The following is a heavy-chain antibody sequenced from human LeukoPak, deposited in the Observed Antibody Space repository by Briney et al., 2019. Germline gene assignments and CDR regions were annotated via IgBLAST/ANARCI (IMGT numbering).Heavy chain of an antibody. Sequence: ASVKVSCKASGYTFTSYDINWVRQATGQGLEWMGWMNPNSGNTGYAQKFQGKVTMTRNTSISTAYMELSSLRSEDTAVYYCARGSGSGRGDAFDIWGQGTMVTVSS. J-gene: IGHJ3*02. CDR3: ARGSGSGRGDAFDI. CDR1: GYTFTSYD. V-gene: IGHV1-8*01. CDR2: MNPNSGNT. D-gene: IGHD6-19*01.